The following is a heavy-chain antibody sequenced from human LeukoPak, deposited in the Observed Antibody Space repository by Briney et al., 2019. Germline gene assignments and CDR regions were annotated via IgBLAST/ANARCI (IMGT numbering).Heavy chain of an antibody. Sequence: PSQTLSLTCTVSGGSISSGSYYWSWIRQPAGKGLEWIGRIYTSRSTNYNPSLKGRVTISVDTSKNQFSLKLSSVTAADTAVYYCARGQGYYYYYYMDVWGKGTTVTVSS. V-gene: IGHV4-61*02. CDR3: ARGQGYYYYYYMDV. CDR2: IYTSRST. CDR1: GGSISSGSYY. J-gene: IGHJ6*03.